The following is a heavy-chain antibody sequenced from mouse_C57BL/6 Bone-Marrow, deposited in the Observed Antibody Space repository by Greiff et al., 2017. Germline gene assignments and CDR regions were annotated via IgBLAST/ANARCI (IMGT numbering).Heavy chain of an antibody. CDR1: GYTFTSYW. D-gene: IGHD1-1*01. CDR3: ARVYYYGSPWFAY. Sequence: QVQLKQPGAELVRPGSSVKLSCKASGYTFTSYWMHWVKQRPIQGLEWIGNIDPSDSETHYNQKFKDKATLTVDKSSSTAYMQLSSLTSEDSAVYYCARVYYYGSPWFAYWGQGTLVTVSA. CDR2: IDPSDSET. V-gene: IGHV1-52*01. J-gene: IGHJ3*01.